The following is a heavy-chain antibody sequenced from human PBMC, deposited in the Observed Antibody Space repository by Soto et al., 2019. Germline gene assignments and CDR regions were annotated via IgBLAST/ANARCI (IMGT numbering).Heavy chain of an antibody. D-gene: IGHD1-26*01. Sequence: QVQLVQSGAEVKKPGASVKVSCKASGYTFTSYAMHWVRQAPGQRLEWMGWINAGNGNTKYSQKFQGRVTITRDTSASTADMELSSLRAEDTAVYYCARVISRLLGDDYYYYCGMDVWGQGTTVTVSS. CDR2: INAGNGNT. CDR1: GYTFTSYA. CDR3: ARVISRLLGDDYYYYCGMDV. V-gene: IGHV1-3*01. J-gene: IGHJ6*02.